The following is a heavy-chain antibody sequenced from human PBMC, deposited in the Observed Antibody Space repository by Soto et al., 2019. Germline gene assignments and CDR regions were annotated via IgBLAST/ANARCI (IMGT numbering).Heavy chain of an antibody. J-gene: IGHJ5*02. V-gene: IGHV4-31*03. CDR3: ARDGSSTANWLDP. CDR1: GASLHIGGYY. Sequence: SETLSLTCTVSGASLHIGGYYWAWIRQNPGKGLEWIGYIYYTGVTYYNPSLGSRVNISVDTSKNQFSLELTSVTAADTAVYYGARDGSSTANWLDPWGQGLLVTAPQ. D-gene: IGHD2-2*01. CDR2: IYYTGVT.